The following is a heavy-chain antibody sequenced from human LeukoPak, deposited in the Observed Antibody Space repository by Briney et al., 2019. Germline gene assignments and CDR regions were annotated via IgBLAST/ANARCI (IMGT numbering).Heavy chain of an antibody. CDR2: IYNSGTT. Sequence: TPSETVSLTCAVSGDSISSGDYSWSWIRQPPGKGLEWIGYIYNSGTTNYNPSLKSRVTISVDTSKNQFSLKLSSVTAADTAIYYCARNGDDSSDYYYFDYWGQGTLVTVSS. D-gene: IGHD3-22*01. J-gene: IGHJ4*02. CDR3: ARNGDDSSDYYYFDY. V-gene: IGHV4-30-4*07. CDR1: GDSISSGDYS.